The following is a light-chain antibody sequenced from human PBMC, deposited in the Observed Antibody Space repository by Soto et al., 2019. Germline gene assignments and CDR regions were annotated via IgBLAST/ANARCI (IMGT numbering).Light chain of an antibody. Sequence: QSALTQPPSVSGAPGQRVTISCTGSSSNIGAGYDVHWYQHLPGTAPKLLIYDNTNRPSGVPDRFSGSKSGTSASLAITGLQAEDEADYYCQSYDSSLSAVFGGGTKLTVL. CDR2: DNT. CDR1: SSNIGAGYD. J-gene: IGLJ2*01. V-gene: IGLV1-40*01. CDR3: QSYDSSLSAV.